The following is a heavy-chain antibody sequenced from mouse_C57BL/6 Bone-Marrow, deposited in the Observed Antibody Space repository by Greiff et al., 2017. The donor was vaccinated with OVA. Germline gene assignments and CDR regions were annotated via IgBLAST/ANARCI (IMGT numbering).Heavy chain of an antibody. Sequence: EVKLVESEGGLVQPGSSMKLSCTASGFTFSDYYMAWVRQVPEKGLEWVANINYDGSSTYYLDSLKSRFIISRDNAKNILYLQMSSRKSEDTAAYYWARDGSSGPFAYWGQGTLVTVSA. CDR2: INYDGSST. D-gene: IGHD3-2*02. CDR1: GFTFSDYY. V-gene: IGHV5-16*01. J-gene: IGHJ3*01. CDR3: ARDGSSGPFAY.